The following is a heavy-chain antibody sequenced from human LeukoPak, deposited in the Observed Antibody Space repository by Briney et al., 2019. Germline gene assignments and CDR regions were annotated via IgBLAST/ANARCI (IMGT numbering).Heavy chain of an antibody. D-gene: IGHD2-2*01. CDR1: GGSISSGSYY. V-gene: IGHV4-61*02. J-gene: IGHJ1*01. CDR2: IYTSGST. Sequence: SETLSLTCTVSGGSISSGSYYWSWIRQPAGKGLEWIGRIYTSGSTNYNPSLKSRVTISVDTSKNQFSLKLSSVTAADTAVYYCARAGYCSSTSCYRKYFQHWGQGTLVTVSS. CDR3: ARAGYCSSTSCYRKYFQH.